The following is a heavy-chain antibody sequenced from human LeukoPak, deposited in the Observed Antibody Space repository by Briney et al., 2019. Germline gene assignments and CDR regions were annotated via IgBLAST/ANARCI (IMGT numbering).Heavy chain of an antibody. V-gene: IGHV4-59*01. CDR3: ARAYDIHPAGGFDP. D-gene: IGHD3-9*01. CDR2: IYYSGST. Sequence: SETLSLTCTVSGGSISSYYWSWIRQPPGKGLEWIGYIYYSGSTYYNPSLKSRVTISVDTSKNQFSLKLSSVTAADTAVYYCARAYDIHPAGGFDPWGQGTLVTVSS. CDR1: GGSISSYY. J-gene: IGHJ5*02.